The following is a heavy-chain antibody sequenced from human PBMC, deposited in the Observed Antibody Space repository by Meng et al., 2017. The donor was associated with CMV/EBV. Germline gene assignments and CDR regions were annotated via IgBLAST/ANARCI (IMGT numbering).Heavy chain of an antibody. V-gene: IGHV3-23*01. CDR3: AKDPRLGYCSGGSCSGGWFDP. D-gene: IGHD2-15*01. CDR2: SSGSGGST. Sequence: YAWSWVSQATGKGMEWVSASSGSGGSTYYADSGRGRFTISRDNSKNTLYLQMNSLRAEDTAVYYCAKDPRLGYCSGGSCSGGWFDPWGQGTLVTVSS. J-gene: IGHJ5*02. CDR1: YA.